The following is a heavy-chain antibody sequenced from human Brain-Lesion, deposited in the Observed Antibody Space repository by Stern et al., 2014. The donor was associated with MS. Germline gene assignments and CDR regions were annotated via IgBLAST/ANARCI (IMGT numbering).Heavy chain of an antibody. CDR1: GYIFTGYY. CDR2: INPNTGGT. J-gene: IGHJ6*02. CDR3: ARDQRGITIFGVVTDYYYLGMDV. V-gene: IGHV1-2*02. D-gene: IGHD3-3*01. Sequence: MQLGESGAEVKKPGASVKVSCKTSGYIFTGYYIHWVRQAPGPGLEWMAWINPNTGGTKYAQKFQGRVTMSRDTSISTAYVELSSLTSDDTAVYYCARDQRGITIFGVVTDYYYLGMDVWGQGTTVTVSS.